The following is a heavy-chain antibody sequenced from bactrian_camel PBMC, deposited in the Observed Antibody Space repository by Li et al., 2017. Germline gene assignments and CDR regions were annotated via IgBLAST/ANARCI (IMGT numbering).Heavy chain of an antibody. CDR2: IDADGST. V-gene: IGHV3S53*01. J-gene: IGHJ6*01. CDR1: QYDSSFNC. D-gene: IGHD3*01. CDR3: GRGFGKGLGPNCQARPPVGSRCWPDTVWGQGTQVTVSSDDSEGS. Sequence: VQLVESGGGSVQAGGSLRLSCATSQYDSSFNCMGWFRLAPGREREGVAIIDADGSTFYADSVAGRFTISQANSKNRLSLQMNSLKPEDTARYYCGRGFGKGLGPNCQARPPVGSRCWPDTVWGQGTQVTVSSDDSEGSWSQGTQVTVS.